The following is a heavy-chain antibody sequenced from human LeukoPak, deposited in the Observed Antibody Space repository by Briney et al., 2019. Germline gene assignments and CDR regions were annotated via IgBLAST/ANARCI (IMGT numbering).Heavy chain of an antibody. V-gene: IGHV3-74*01. D-gene: IGHD5-24*01. CDR2: INSDGSST. CDR3: ARESEDGYNLGAFDI. J-gene: IGHJ3*02. CDR1: GFTFSSYW. Sequence: PGGSLRLSCAASGFTFSSYWMHWVRQAPGKGLVWVSRINSDGSSTSYADSVKGRFTISRDNAKNTLYLQMNSLRAEDTAVYYCARESEDGYNLGAFDIWGQGTMVTVSS.